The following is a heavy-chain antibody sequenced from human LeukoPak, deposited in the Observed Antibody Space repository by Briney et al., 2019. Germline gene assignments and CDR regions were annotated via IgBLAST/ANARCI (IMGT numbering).Heavy chain of an antibody. CDR2: IYTSGST. CDR3: ARGRITMIVVVRGSYFDY. V-gene: IGHV4-4*07. D-gene: IGHD3-22*01. Sequence: PSETLSLTCTVSGGSISSYYWSWIRQPAGKGLEWIGRIYTSGSTNYNPSLKSRVTMSVDTSKNQFSLKLSSVTAADTAVYYCARGRITMIVVVRGSYFDYWGQGTLVTVSS. J-gene: IGHJ4*02. CDR1: GGSISSYY.